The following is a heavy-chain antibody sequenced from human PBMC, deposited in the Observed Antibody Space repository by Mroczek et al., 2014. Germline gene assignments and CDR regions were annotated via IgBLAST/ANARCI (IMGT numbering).Heavy chain of an antibody. CDR3: AAPLVPEDGWWDYYYYYGMDV. CDR1: GFTFTSSA. J-gene: IGHJ6*02. CDR2: IVVGSGNT. V-gene: IGHV1-58*02. D-gene: IGHD5-24*01. Sequence: QLVQSGPEVKKPGTSVKVSCKASGFTFTSSAMQWVRQARGQRLEWIGWIVVGSGNTNYAQKFQERVTITRDMSTSTAYMELSSLRSEDTAVYYCAAPLVPEDGWWDYYYYYGMDVWGQGTTVTVSS.